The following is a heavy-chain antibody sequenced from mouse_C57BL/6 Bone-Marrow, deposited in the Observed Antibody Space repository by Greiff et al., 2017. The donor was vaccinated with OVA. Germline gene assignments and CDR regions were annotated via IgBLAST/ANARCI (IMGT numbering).Heavy chain of an antibody. CDR2: INPYNGDT. CDR3: ARRGPFYWYFDV. V-gene: IGHV1-20*01. Sequence: LMESGPELVKPGDSVKISCKASGYSFTGYFMNWVMQSHGKSLEWIGRINPYNGDTFYHQKFKGKAMLTVARSSSTAHMELRSLTSEDSAVDYCARRGPFYWYFDVWGTGTTVTVSS. J-gene: IGHJ1*03. CDR1: GYSFTGYF.